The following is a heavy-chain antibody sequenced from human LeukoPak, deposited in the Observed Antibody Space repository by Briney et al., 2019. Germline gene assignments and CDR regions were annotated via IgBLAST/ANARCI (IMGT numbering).Heavy chain of an antibody. Sequence: SQTLSLTCVISGDSLSSNSAAWNWIRQSPSRGLEWLGRTYYRSKWYHHYAVSVKSRITINPDTSRNQFSLELNSVTPEDTAVYYCSRDPYGEWGQGTLVTVSS. D-gene: IGHD3-10*01. CDR3: SRDPYGE. CDR2: TYYRSKWYH. CDR1: GDSLSSNSAA. V-gene: IGHV6-1*01. J-gene: IGHJ4*02.